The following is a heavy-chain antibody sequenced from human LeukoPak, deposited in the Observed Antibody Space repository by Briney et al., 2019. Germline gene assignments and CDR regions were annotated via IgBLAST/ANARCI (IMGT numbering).Heavy chain of an antibody. V-gene: IGHV4-30-4*01. D-gene: IGHD4-23*01. CDR2: IFYSGST. CDR3: ARVLISGGNPDY. CDR1: GGSIRSGDYY. J-gene: IGHJ4*02. Sequence: PSETLSLTCTVSGGSIRSGDYYWSWIRQPPGKGLEWIGYIFYSGSTYYNPSLESRVTISVDTFNNQFSLKLSSVTAADTAVYYCARVLISGGNPDYWGQGTLVTVSS.